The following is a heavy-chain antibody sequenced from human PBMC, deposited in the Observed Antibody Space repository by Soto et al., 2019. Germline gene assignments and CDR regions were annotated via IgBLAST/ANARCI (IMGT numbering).Heavy chain of an antibody. CDR2: INPDSGAT. D-gene: IGHD2-8*02. V-gene: IGHV1-2*02. CDR1: GYSFTGYY. CDR3: ARGDYGTGGYPFPYFDY. Sequence: HEHLVQSGAEVKRPGASLKVSCKASGYSFTGYYIHWVRQAPGQGLEWMGWINPDSGATNYAQNFQGRVTLTSGTSISTASMDLTSLTSDDTAVYSCARGDYGTGGYPFPYFDYWGQGTLVIVSS. J-gene: IGHJ4*02.